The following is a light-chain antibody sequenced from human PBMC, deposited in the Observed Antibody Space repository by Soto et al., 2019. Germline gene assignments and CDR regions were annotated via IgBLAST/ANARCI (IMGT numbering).Light chain of an antibody. CDR1: SSDVGSYNL. J-gene: IGLJ2*01. V-gene: IGLV2-23*02. CDR3: CSYAGSSTSVV. Sequence: QSVLTQPASVSGSPGQSITISCTGTSSDVGSYNLVSWYQQHPGKAPKLMIYEVSKRPSGVSNRFSGSKSGNTASLTISGLQADDEADDYCCSYAGSSTSVVFGGGTKLTVL. CDR2: EVS.